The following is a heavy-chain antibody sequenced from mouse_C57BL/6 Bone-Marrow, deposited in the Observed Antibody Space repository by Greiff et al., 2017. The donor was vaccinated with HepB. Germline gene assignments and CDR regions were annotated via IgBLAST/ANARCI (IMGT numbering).Heavy chain of an antibody. CDR3: ARYWGPMVTTGFAY. D-gene: IGHD2-2*01. Sequence: VQLQESGPELVKPGASVKISCKASGYAFSSSWMNWVKQRPGKGLEWIGRIYPGDGDTNYNGKFKGKATLTADKSSSTAYMQLSSLTSEDSAVYFCARYWGPMVTTGFAYWGQGTLVTVSA. CDR1: GYAFSSSW. V-gene: IGHV1-82*01. J-gene: IGHJ3*01. CDR2: IYPGDGDT.